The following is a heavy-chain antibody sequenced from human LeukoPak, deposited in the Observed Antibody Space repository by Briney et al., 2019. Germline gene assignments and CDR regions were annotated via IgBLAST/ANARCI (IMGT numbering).Heavy chain of an antibody. CDR2: ISGSGGST. Sequence: GGSLRLSCAASGFTFSSYAMSWVRQAPGKGLEWVSAISGSGGSTYYADSVKGRFTISRDNSKNTLYLQMNSLRAEDTAVYYCAKDNVLRFLEWPSAFDIWGQGTMVTVSS. V-gene: IGHV3-23*01. J-gene: IGHJ3*02. CDR1: GFTFSSYA. CDR3: AKDNVLRFLEWPSAFDI. D-gene: IGHD3-3*01.